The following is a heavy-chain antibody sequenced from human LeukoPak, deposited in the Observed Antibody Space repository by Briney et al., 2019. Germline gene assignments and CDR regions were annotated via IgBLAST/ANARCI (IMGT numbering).Heavy chain of an antibody. CDR2: ISLNSGSI. CDR3: AKAASRYYDSSGYYLSAFDI. CDR1: GFTFDNYA. D-gene: IGHD3-22*01. Sequence: SLRLSCAASGFTFDNYAMHWVRQAPGQGLEWVSGISLNSGSIGYADSVKGRFTISRDNAKNYLYLQMNSLRAKDVASSYWAKAASRYYDSSGYYLSAFDIWGKGTMVTVSS. V-gene: IGHV3-9*03. J-gene: IGHJ3*02.